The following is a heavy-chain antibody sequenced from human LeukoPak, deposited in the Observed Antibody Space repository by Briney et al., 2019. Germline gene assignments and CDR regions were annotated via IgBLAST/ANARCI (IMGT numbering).Heavy chain of an antibody. D-gene: IGHD3-22*01. V-gene: IGHV3-23*01. CDR3: AKTRYYYDSSGYSGLDY. J-gene: IGHJ4*02. CDR2: ISGSGGST. CDR1: GFTFSSYG. Sequence: GGSLRLSCAASGFTFSSYGMSWVRQAPGKGLEWVSAISGSGGSTYYADSVKGRFTISRDNSKNTLYLQMNSLRAEDTAVYYCAKTRYYYDSSGYSGLDYWGQGTLVTVSS.